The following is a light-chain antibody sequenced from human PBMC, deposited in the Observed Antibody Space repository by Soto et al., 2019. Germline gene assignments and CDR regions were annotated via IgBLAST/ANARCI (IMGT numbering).Light chain of an antibody. CDR1: QSVCNF. CDR2: DTS. CDR3: QQYGNWPLT. V-gene: IGKV3-11*01. Sequence: EIVLTQSPGTLSLSPGERASLSCRTSQSVCNFLVWYQQKPGQAPSLLIYDTSNRATGIPGRFSGSGSGTDFTLSVSSLEPEDCAIYYCQQYGNWPLTFGGGTKVEIK. J-gene: IGKJ4*01.